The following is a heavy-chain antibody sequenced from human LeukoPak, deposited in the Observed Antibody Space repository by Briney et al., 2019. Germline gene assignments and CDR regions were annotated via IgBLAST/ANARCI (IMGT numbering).Heavy chain of an antibody. Sequence: ASVKVSCKVSGYTLTELSMHWVRQAPGKGLEWMGGFDPEDGETIYAQKFQGRVTMTEDTSTDTAYMELSSLRSEDTAVYHCAACGGDCSNFDYWGQGTLVTVSS. CDR3: AACGGDCSNFDY. V-gene: IGHV1-24*01. CDR1: GYTLTELS. J-gene: IGHJ4*02. CDR2: FDPEDGET. D-gene: IGHD2-21*02.